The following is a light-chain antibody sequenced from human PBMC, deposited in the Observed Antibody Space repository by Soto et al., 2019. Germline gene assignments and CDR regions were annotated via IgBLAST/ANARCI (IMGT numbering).Light chain of an antibody. Sequence: EIVLTQSPGTLSLSPGERATLSCRASQSVSSSYLAWYQQKPGQAPRLLIYGASSRATGIPARFSGNGSGTDFTLTISRLDPEDFALYYCQQYGSSPTFGQGTKLENK. CDR2: GAS. V-gene: IGKV3-20*01. CDR3: QQYGSSPT. CDR1: QSVSSSY. J-gene: IGKJ2*01.